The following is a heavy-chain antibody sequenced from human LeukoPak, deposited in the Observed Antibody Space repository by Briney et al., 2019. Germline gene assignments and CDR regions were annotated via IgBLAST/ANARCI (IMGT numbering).Heavy chain of an antibody. D-gene: IGHD6-19*01. Sequence: ASVKVSCKASGYTFTSYYMHWVRQAPGQGLEWMGIINPSGGSTSYAQKFQGRVTMTRDTSTSTVYMELRSLRSDDTAVYYCAREIAVAGNGFDPWGQGTLVTVSS. J-gene: IGHJ5*02. CDR1: GYTFTSYY. V-gene: IGHV1-46*01. CDR2: INPSGGST. CDR3: AREIAVAGNGFDP.